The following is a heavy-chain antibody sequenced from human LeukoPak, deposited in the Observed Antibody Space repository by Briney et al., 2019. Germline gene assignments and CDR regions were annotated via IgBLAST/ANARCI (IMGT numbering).Heavy chain of an antibody. CDR1: GGSISSYY. CDR3: ASGGNYGMDV. J-gene: IGHJ6*02. CDR2: IYYSGST. V-gene: IGHV4-59*12. D-gene: IGHD3-16*01. Sequence: SETLSLTCTVSGGSISSYYWSWIRQPPGKGLEWIGYIYYSGSTNYNPSLKSRVTISVDTSKNQFSLKLSSVTAADTAVYYCASGGNYGMDVWGQGTTVTVSS.